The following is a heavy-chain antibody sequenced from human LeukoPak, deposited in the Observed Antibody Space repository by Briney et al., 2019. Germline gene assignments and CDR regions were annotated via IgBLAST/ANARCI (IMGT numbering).Heavy chain of an antibody. D-gene: IGHD3-3*01. CDR2: INHSGST. J-gene: IGHJ5*02. V-gene: IGHV4-34*01. Sequence: PSETLSLTCAVYGGSFSGYYWSWIRQPPGKGLEWIGEINHSGSTNYNPSLKSRVTISVDTSKNQFSLKLSSVTAADTAVYYCARGRITIFGVVITSKQKFDPWGQGTLVTVSS. CDR3: ARGRITIFGVVITSKQKFDP. CDR1: GGSFSGYY.